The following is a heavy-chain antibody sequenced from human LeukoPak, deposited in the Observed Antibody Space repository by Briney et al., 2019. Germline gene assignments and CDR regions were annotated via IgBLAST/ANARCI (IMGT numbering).Heavy chain of an antibody. J-gene: IGHJ3*02. D-gene: IGHD3-16*01. CDR1: GYTFTDYY. CDR2: INPNNGGT. Sequence: ASVRVSFKASGYTFTDYYIHWVRQAPGQGHECMGWINPNNGGTNYAQKFQGRVTMTRDTSISTAYMEVSSLRSGDTAVYYCARHTSTGAFHIWGQGTMVTVSS. V-gene: IGHV1-2*02. CDR3: ARHTSTGAFHI.